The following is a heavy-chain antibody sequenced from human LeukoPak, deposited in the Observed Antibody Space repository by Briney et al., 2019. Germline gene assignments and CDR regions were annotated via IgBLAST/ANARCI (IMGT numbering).Heavy chain of an antibody. D-gene: IGHD3-16*01. Sequence: PGGSLRLSCAASGFTFSNAWMSWVRQAPGKGLEWVGRIKSKTDGGTTDYAAPVKGRFTISRDDSKTTLYLQMNSLKTEDTAVYYCTTVISPNRQSRWGYFQHWGQGTLVTVSS. CDR3: TTVISPNRQSRWGYFQH. CDR2: IKSKTDGGTT. J-gene: IGHJ1*01. V-gene: IGHV3-15*01. CDR1: GFTFSNAW.